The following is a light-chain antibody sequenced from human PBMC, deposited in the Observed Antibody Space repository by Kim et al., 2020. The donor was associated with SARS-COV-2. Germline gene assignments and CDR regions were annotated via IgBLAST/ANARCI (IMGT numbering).Light chain of an antibody. J-gene: IGKJ2*02. Sequence: SLSPGERAPPSCRASQSVSTYVAWYQQKPGQAPRLLIYRASNRATGLPARFSGSGSGTDFTLTISSLEPEDFAVYYCQQRSNWPRTFGRGTKLEI. V-gene: IGKV3-11*01. CDR3: QQRSNWPRT. CDR2: RAS. CDR1: QSVSTY.